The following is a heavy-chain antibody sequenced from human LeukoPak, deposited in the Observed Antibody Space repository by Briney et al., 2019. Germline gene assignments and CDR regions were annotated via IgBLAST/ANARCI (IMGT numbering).Heavy chain of an antibody. V-gene: IGHV3-74*01. D-gene: IGHD3-10*01. Sequence: GGSLRLSCTASGFSISIIDMNWVRQAPGKGLVWVSRINSDGSSTSYADSVKGRFTISRDNAKNTLYLQMNSLRAEDTAVYYCASPDGEVRGSYYWGQGTLVTVSS. CDR3: ASPDGEVRGSYY. J-gene: IGHJ4*02. CDR2: INSDGSST. CDR1: GFSISIID.